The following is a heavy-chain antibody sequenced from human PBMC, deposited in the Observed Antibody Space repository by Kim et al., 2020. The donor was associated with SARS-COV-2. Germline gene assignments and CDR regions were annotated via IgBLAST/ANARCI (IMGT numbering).Heavy chain of an antibody. J-gene: IGHJ6*02. CDR2: MNANSGNT. CDR1: GYTFTSYD. Sequence: ASVKVSCKASGYTFTSYDITWVRQAAGQGLEWMGWMNANSGNTGYAQNFQGRVTMTRNTSISTAYLELRSLGSDDTAVYYCARGEEKVYYYTMDVWGQGT. CDR3: ARGEEKVYYYTMDV. V-gene: IGHV1-8*01.